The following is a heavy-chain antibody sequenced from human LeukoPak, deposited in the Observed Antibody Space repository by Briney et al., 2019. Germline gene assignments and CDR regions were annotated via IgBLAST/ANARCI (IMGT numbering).Heavy chain of an antibody. CDR2: ISGSGGST. CDR3: AKEELLSAFAFDI. V-gene: IGHV3-23*01. Sequence: GGSLRLSCAASGFTFGSDAMSWFRQAPGKGLEWVSAISGSGGSTYYADSVKGRFTISRDNSKNTLYLQMNSLRAEDTAVYYCAKEELLSAFAFDIWGQGTMVTVSS. J-gene: IGHJ3*02. D-gene: IGHD1-26*01. CDR1: GFTFGSDA.